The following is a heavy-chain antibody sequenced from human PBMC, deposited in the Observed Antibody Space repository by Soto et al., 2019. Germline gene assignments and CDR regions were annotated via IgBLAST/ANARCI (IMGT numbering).Heavy chain of an antibody. J-gene: IGHJ4*02. CDR3: VGGDYDYIWGSYRH. CDR2: ISWYSGSI. Sequence: EVQLVESGGGLVQPGRSLRLSCAASGFTFDDYAMHWVRQAPGKGLEWVSGISWYSGSIGYADSVKGRFTISRDNAKNSLYLQMNSLRAEDTALYYCVGGDYDYIWGSYRHWGQGTLVTVSS. V-gene: IGHV3-9*01. D-gene: IGHD3-16*02. CDR1: GFTFDDYA.